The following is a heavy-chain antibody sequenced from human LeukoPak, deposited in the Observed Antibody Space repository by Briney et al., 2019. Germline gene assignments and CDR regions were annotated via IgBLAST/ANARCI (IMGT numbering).Heavy chain of an antibody. CDR2: INPNSAGT. D-gene: IGHD3-10*01. CDR1: GNTFTGYY. J-gene: IGHJ4*02. CDR3: AGFGEFLEY. Sequence: ASVKVSCKASGNTFTGYYVHWVRQAPGQGLEWMGWINPNSAGTNYAQKFQGRVTMSRDTSISIACMELSRLGSDDTAMYYCAGFGEFLEYWGQGTLVTVSS. V-gene: IGHV1-2*02.